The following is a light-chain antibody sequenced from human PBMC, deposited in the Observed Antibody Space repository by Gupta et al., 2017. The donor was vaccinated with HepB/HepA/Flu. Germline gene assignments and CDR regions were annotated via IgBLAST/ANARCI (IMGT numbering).Light chain of an antibody. V-gene: IGLV2-14*03. CDR3: NSYTSSSTVV. CDR1: SSDVGAYNY. J-gene: IGLJ2*01. Sequence: QSALTQPASVSGSPGQSIAIYCTGTSSDVGAYNYVSWYQQHPGKAPKVIIYDVSNRPSGVSNRFSGSKSGNTASLIISGLQAEDEADYYCNSYTSSSTVVFGGGTKLTVL. CDR2: DVS.